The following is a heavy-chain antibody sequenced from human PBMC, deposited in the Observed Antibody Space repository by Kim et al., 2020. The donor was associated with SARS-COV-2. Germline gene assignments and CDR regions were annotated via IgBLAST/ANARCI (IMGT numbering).Heavy chain of an antibody. CDR1: GGSISSGGYY. CDR3: ARVRAARCAFDI. CDR2: IYYSGST. J-gene: IGHJ3*02. Sequence: SETLSLTCTVSGGSISSGGYYWSWIRQHPGKGLEWIGYIYYSGSTYYNPSLKSRVTISVDTSKNQFSLKLSSVTAADTAVYYCARVRAARCAFDIWGQGTMATVPS. D-gene: IGHD2-15*01. V-gene: IGHV4-31*03.